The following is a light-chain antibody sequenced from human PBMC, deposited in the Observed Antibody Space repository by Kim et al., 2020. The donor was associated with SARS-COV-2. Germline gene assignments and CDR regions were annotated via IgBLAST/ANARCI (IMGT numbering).Light chain of an antibody. Sequence: AIQLTQSPSSLSASVGDRVTITCRASQGISSALAWYQQKPGKAPKLLIYDASSLESGVPSRFSGSGSGTDFTLTISSLQPEDFATYYFHQFNSYPTFGGGTKVDIK. J-gene: IGKJ4*01. CDR1: QGISSA. V-gene: IGKV1-13*02. CDR3: HQFNSYPT. CDR2: DAS.